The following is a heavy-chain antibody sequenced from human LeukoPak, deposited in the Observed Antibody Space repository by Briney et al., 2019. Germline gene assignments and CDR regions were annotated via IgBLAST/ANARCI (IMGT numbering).Heavy chain of an antibody. CDR1: GFSLSTSGVG. D-gene: IGHD6-19*01. J-gene: IGHJ4*02. V-gene: IGHV2-5*02. CDR3: AHRGNQITDSSGWYVSRGFDY. Sequence: ESGPTLVNPTQTLTLTCTFSGFSLSTSGVGVGWIRQPPGKALEWLALIYWDDDKRYSPSLKSRLTITKDTSKNQVVLTMTNMDPVDTATYYCAHRGNQITDSSGWYVSRGFDYWGQGTLVTVSS. CDR2: IYWDDDK.